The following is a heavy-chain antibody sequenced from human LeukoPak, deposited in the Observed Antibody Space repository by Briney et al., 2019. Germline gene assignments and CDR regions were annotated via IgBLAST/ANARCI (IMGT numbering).Heavy chain of an antibody. D-gene: IGHD3-22*01. CDR1: GGSFSGYY. Sequence: PSETLSLTCAVYGGSFSGYYWSWIRQPPGKRLEWIGEINHSGSTNYNPSLKSRVTISVDTSKNQFSLKLSSVTAADTAVYYCARVVGSSGLIDYWGQGTLVTVSS. V-gene: IGHV4-34*01. CDR2: INHSGST. CDR3: ARVVGSSGLIDY. J-gene: IGHJ4*02.